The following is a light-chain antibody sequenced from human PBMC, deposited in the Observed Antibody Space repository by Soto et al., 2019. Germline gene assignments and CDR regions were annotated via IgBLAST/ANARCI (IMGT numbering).Light chain of an antibody. CDR3: QQYNSYSPYT. CDR2: RAS. J-gene: IGKJ2*01. V-gene: IGKV1-5*03. CDR1: QTISSS. Sequence: DIQMTQFPSTLSASIGDRVTITCRASQTISSSLAWYQQKPGKAPKLLIYRASSLETGVPSRFSGSGSGTEFTLTISSLQPDDFATYYCQQYNSYSPYTWGQGTRLEIK.